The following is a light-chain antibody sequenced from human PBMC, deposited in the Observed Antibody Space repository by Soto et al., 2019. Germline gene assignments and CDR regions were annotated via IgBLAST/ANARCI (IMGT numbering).Light chain of an antibody. V-gene: IGKV3-20*01. Sequence: TVLTQSPGTLSLSPGERATLSCRASQNVGSNLLVWYQQHPGQAPRLLIYGASSRATGIPDRFSGSGSGTDFSLTIRRLEPDDFAVYYCQKYGNFWTFGQGTKVEIK. CDR3: QKYGNFWT. CDR1: QNVGSNL. CDR2: GAS. J-gene: IGKJ1*01.